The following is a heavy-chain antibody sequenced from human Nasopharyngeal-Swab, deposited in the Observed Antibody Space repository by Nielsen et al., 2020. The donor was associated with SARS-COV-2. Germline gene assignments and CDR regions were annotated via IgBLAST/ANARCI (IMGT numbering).Heavy chain of an antibody. V-gene: IGHV3-15*07. J-gene: IGHJ6*04. D-gene: IGHD4-17*01. Sequence: LRRATVTGLEWVGRIKSKTDGGTTDYAAPVKGRFTISRDDSKNTLYLQMNSLKTEDTAVYYCTTDGTTTVTTWVDVWGKGTTVTVSS. CDR2: IKSKTDGGTT. CDR3: TTDGTTTVTTWVDV.